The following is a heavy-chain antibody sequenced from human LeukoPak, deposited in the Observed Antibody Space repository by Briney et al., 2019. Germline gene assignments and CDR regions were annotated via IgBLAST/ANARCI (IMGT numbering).Heavy chain of an antibody. D-gene: IGHD3-22*01. CDR2: ISSTSSHI. Sequence: QSGGSLRLSCAASGSTFSSSEMSWVRQAPGKGLEWISYISSTSSHIYYADSVKGRFTISRDNAKNSLYLQMYSLGAGDTAVYYCAREDSRDAFDIWGQGTLVTVS. CDR3: AREDSRDAFDI. V-gene: IGHV3-48*03. CDR1: GSTFSSSE. J-gene: IGHJ3*02.